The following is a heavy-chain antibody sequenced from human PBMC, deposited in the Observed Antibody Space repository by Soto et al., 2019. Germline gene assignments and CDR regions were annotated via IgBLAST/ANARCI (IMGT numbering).Heavy chain of an antibody. J-gene: IGHJ5*02. CDR3: ARRRGYSSSSFSNNWFDP. CDR2: MYPGDSDT. V-gene: IGHV5-51*01. CDR1: GYSFAIYW. Sequence: GESLKISCKASGYSFAIYWIGWVRQMPGKGLELMGIMYPGDSDTRYSPSSQGQVTISADTSISTAYLQWSSLKASDTAMYYCARRRGYSSSSFSNNWFDPWGQGTLVTVSS. D-gene: IGHD6-6*01.